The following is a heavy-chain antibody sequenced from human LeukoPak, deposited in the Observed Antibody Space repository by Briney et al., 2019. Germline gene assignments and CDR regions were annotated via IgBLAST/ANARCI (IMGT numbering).Heavy chain of an antibody. CDR1: VYTFTGYY. Sequence: GASVKVSCKASVYTFTGYYMHWVRQAPGQGLEWMGWISVYNGDTNYAQNLQGRVTMTTDTSTSTAYMELRSLRSDDTAVYYCARDGLGTAVDYWGQGTLVSVSS. J-gene: IGHJ4*02. CDR3: ARDGLGTAVDY. V-gene: IGHV1-18*04. CDR2: ISVYNGDT. D-gene: IGHD6-13*01.